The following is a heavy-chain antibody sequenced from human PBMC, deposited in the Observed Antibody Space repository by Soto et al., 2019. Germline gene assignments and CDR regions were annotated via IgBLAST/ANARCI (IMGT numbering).Heavy chain of an antibody. D-gene: IGHD2-15*01. J-gene: IGHJ5*02. CDR3: AKCYYSPASWFDP. Sequence: EVQLLESGGGLVQPGGSLRLSCAASGCTFSSYAMSWVRQAPGKGLEWVSAISGSGGSTYYADSVKGRFTISRDNSKNTLYLQMYSLRAEDTAVFYCAKCYYSPASWFDPWGQGTLVTVSS. CDR2: ISGSGGST. V-gene: IGHV3-23*01. CDR1: GCTFSSYA.